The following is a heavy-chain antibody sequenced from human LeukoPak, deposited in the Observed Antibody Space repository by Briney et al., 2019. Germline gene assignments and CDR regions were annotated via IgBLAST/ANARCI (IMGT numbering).Heavy chain of an antibody. CDR1: GCTFTSYY. V-gene: IGHV1-46*01. Sequence: ASVKVSCKASGCTFTSYYMHWVRQAPGQGLEWMGIINPSGGSTSYAQKFQGRVTMTRDTSTSTVYMELSSLRSEDTAVYYCARGGAYCGGDCYSRIDYWGQGTLVTVSS. CDR2: INPSGGST. J-gene: IGHJ4*02. D-gene: IGHD2-21*02. CDR3: ARGGAYCGGDCYSRIDY.